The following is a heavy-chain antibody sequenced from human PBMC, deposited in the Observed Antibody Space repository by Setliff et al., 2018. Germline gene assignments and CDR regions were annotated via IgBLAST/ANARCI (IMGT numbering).Heavy chain of an antibody. CDR2: ISGDASYT. V-gene: IGHV3-23*01. J-gene: IGHJ4*02. Sequence: PGGSLRLSCAASGFIFSPYAMVWVRQAPGKGLEWVSIISGDASYTAYADSVKGRFTISRDNSKNTLYLQMNSLRAEDTAVYYCARERYFWSGYHNWGQGTLVTVSS. D-gene: IGHD3-3*01. CDR3: ARERYFWSGYHN. CDR1: GFIFSPYA.